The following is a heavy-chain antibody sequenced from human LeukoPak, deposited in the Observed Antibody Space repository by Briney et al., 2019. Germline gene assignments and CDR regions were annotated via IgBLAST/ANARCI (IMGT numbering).Heavy chain of an antibody. CDR3: AKVIVVVITVFDY. CDR1: GFTFSSYA. D-gene: IGHD3-22*01. CDR2: ISGSGGST. Sequence: HGGSLRLSCAASGFTFSSYAMSWVRQAPGKGLEWVSAISGSGGSTYYADSVKGRFTISRDNSKNTLYLQMSSLRAEDTAVYYCAKVIVVVITVFDYWGQGTLVTVSS. V-gene: IGHV3-23*01. J-gene: IGHJ4*02.